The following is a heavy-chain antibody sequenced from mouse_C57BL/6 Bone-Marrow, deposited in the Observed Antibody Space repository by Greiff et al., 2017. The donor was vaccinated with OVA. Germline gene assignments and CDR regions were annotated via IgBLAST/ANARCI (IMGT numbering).Heavy chain of an antibody. Sequence: QVQLKQPGAELVKPGASVKLSCKASGYTFTSYWMHWVKQRPGQGLEWIGMIHPNSGSTNYNEKFKSKATLTVDKSSSTAYMQLSSLTSEDSAVYYCARGITTVVAPMAMDYWGQGTSVTVSS. CDR3: ARGITTVVAPMAMDY. V-gene: IGHV1-64*01. D-gene: IGHD1-1*01. CDR1: GYTFTSYW. CDR2: IHPNSGST. J-gene: IGHJ4*01.